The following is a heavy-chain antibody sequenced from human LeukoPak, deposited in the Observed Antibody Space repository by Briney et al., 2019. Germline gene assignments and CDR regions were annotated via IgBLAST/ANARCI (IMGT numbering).Heavy chain of an antibody. CDR3: AKDLRYDFWSGYPPPSKYYYYGMDV. CDR1: GFTVTGSY. J-gene: IGHJ6*02. V-gene: IGHV3-66*01. D-gene: IGHD3-3*01. Sequence: GGSLRLSCAASGFTVTGSYMTWVRQAPGKGLEWVSVIYSGGNTYYADSVKGRFTISRDNSKNTLYLQMNSLRAEDTAVYYCAKDLRYDFWSGYPPPSKYYYYGMDVWGQGTTVTVSS. CDR2: IYSGGNT.